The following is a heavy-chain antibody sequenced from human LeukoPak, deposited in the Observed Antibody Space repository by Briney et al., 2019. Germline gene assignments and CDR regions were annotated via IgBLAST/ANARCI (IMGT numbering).Heavy chain of an antibody. CDR2: INPNSGGT. Sequence: ASVKVSCKASGYTFTGYYMHWVRQAPGQGLEWMGWINPNSGGTNYAQKFQGRVTMTRDTSISTAYMELSRLRSDDTAVYYCARFKAPYYYDSSGYYSGLDYWGQGTLVTVSS. CDR1: GYTFTGYY. J-gene: IGHJ4*02. D-gene: IGHD3-22*01. CDR3: ARFKAPYYYDSSGYYSGLDY. V-gene: IGHV1-2*02.